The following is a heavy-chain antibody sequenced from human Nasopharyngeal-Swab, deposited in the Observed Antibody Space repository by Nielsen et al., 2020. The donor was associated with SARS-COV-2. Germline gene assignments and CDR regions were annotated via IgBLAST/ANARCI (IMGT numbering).Heavy chain of an antibody. D-gene: IGHD4/OR15-4a*01. V-gene: IGHV3-53*01. CDR3: AREVRGYIDY. CDR1: GFIVSSNY. CDR2: VYPGGST. Sequence: GGSLKISCAASGFIVSSNYMNWVRQAPGKGLEWVSTVYPGGSTYYADSVEGRFILSRDNSNLYLQMNNLRADDTAVYYCAREVRGYIDYWGQGTLVTVSS. J-gene: IGHJ4*01.